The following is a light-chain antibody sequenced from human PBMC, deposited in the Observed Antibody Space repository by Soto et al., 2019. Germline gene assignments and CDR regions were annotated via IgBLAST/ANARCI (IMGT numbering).Light chain of an antibody. Sequence: DIQMTQSPSSLSASVGDRVTITCQASQDIGNNLNWYQQKPGKAPKLLIYDASNLETGVPSRLSGSGSGTEFSFTISSLQPVVIATYYCQDYYNLPALTFGGGTRVEIK. CDR1: QDIGNN. CDR2: DAS. J-gene: IGKJ4*01. CDR3: QDYYNLPALT. V-gene: IGKV1-33*01.